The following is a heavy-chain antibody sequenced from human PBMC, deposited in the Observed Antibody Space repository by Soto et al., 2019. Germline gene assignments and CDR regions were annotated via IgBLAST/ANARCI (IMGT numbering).Heavy chain of an antibody. V-gene: IGHV5-51*01. CDR2: IYPGDSNT. J-gene: IGHJ5*02. Sequence: EVQLVQSGAEVKKPGESLKISCKGSGYNFNTYWIAWVRQMPGKGLEWMGIIYPGDSNTRYSPSFQGQVTMSADKSIKPASLQWSSLKASDTALYFCARHGEQWLQRSWFDPWGQGTLVTVSS. D-gene: IGHD6-19*01. CDR3: ARHGEQWLQRSWFDP. CDR1: GYNFNTYW.